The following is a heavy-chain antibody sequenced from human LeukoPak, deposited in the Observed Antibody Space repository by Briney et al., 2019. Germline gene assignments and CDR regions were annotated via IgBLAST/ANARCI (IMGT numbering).Heavy chain of an antibody. CDR3: ARGPYCSGGTCYSQYFDY. Sequence: ASVKVSCQASGYTFTTYGISWVRQAPGQGLEWMGWISVYNGNTNYAQNLQGRVTMTTDTSTNTAYMELRSLRSDDTAVYYCARGPYCSGGTCYSQYFDYWGQGTLVTASS. CDR2: ISVYNGNT. J-gene: IGHJ4*02. CDR1: GYTFTTYG. D-gene: IGHD2-15*01. V-gene: IGHV1-18*01.